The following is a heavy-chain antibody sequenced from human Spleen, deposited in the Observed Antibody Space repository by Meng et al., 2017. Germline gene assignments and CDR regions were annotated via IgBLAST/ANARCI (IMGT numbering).Heavy chain of an antibody. CDR1: GFNFDDYA. CDR3: AKDRYYFDSSGRYGMDV. V-gene: IGHV3-9*01. J-gene: IGHJ6*02. CDR2: ISWKSGGT. D-gene: IGHD3-22*01. Sequence: SLKISCAASGFNFDDYAMHWVRQAPGKGLEWVSRISWKSGGTNYADSVKGRFTISRDNAKNSLYPQMNSLRAEDTALYYCAKDRYYFDSSGRYGMDVWGQGTTVTVSS.